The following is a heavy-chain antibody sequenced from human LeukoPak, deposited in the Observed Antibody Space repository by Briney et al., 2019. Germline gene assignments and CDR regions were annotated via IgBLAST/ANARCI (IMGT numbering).Heavy chain of an antibody. CDR2: ISSSSSTI. V-gene: IGHV3-48*02. CDR3: ARGSAAGYDYIWGSYRLANDY. CDR1: GFTFTSYA. Sequence: GGSLRLSCAASGFTFTSYAMTWVRQAPGKGLEWVSYISSSSSTIYYADSVKGRFTISRDNAKNSLYLQMNSLRDEDTAVYYCARGSAAGYDYIWGSYRLANDYWGQGTLVTVSS. D-gene: IGHD3-16*02. J-gene: IGHJ4*02.